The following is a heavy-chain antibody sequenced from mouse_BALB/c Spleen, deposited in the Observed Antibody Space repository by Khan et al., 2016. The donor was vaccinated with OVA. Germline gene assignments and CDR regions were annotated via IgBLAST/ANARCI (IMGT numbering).Heavy chain of an antibody. CDR2: INTYTGET. CDR1: GYTFTNYV. Sequence: QIQLVQSGPELKKPGETVKISCKASGYTFTNYVMNWVKQSPGKGLKWMGWINTYTGETTYADDFKGRFAFSLETSASTAYLQINSLKNEETATYFCTRVHGGYWGQGTTLTVSS. V-gene: IGHV9-3-1*01. CDR3: TRVHGGY. J-gene: IGHJ2*01.